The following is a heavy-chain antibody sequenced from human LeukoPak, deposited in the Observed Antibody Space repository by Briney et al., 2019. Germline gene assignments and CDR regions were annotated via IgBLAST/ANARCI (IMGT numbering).Heavy chain of an antibody. CDR2: ISYDGSNK. D-gene: IGHD3-22*01. V-gene: IGHV3-30*04. J-gene: IGHJ3*02. CDR3: ARDLHYDSSGYYSIGAFDI. Sequence: PGGSLRLSCAASGFTFSSYAMHWVRQAPGKGLEWVAVISYDGSNKYYADSVKGRFTISRDNSKNTLHLQMNSLRAEDTAAYYCARDLHYDSSGYYSIGAFDIWGQGTMVTVSS. CDR1: GFTFSSYA.